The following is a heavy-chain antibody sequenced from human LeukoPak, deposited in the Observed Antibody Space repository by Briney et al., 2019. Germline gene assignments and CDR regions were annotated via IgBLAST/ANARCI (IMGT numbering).Heavy chain of an antibody. V-gene: IGHV3-30*18. CDR3: AKSDYSSPYFDY. D-gene: IGHD4-11*01. J-gene: IGHJ4*02. CDR2: ISYDGSNT. Sequence: GGSLRLSCAASGYTFSSYGKHWVRQAPGKGLEWVAVISYDGSNTEYADSVKGRFTISRDNSKNTVFLQMNSLRVEDTAVDYCAKSDYSSPYFDYWGQGTLVTVSS. CDR1: GYTFSSYG.